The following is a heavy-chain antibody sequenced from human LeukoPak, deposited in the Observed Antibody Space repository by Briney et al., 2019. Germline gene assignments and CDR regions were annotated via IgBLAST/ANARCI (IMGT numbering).Heavy chain of an antibody. CDR3: ARVGVVNFDY. CDR2: ISTSGSPI. D-gene: IGHD3-22*01. V-gene: IGHV3-48*03. Sequence: GGSLRLSCAASGFTFSSYEMNWVRQAPGKGLEGVSYISTSGSPIYYADSVKGRFTISRDNAKNSLYLQMNRLRVEHTDVYYCARVGVVNFDYWGPGTLLTVSS. J-gene: IGHJ4*02. CDR1: GFTFSSYE.